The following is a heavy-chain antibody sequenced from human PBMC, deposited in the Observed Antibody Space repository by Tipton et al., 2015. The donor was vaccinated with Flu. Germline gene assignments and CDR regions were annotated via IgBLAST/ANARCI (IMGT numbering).Heavy chain of an antibody. J-gene: IGHJ5*02. CDR2: INPDGGQK. Sequence: SLRLSCVASGFAFSGDWMSWVRQAPGKGPEWVANINPDGGQKYYVDSVRGRFTISRDNTKNSLSLQMDSLRVEDTAMYYCARAGWGGYNSRAAWDQGTLVTVSS. V-gene: IGHV3-7*03. CDR3: ARAGWGGYNSRAA. CDR1: GFAFSGDW. D-gene: IGHD5-24*01.